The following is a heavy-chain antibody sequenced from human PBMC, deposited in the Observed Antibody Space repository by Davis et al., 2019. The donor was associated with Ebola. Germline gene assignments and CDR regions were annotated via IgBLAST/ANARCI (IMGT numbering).Heavy chain of an antibody. V-gene: IGHV3-48*02. CDR3: ARVSDYDSSGYYYPSY. Sequence: GGSLRLSCAASGFTFSSYSMNWVRLAPGKGLEWVSYISSSSSTIYYADSVKGRFTISRDNAKNSLYLQMNSLRDEDTAVYYCARVSDYDSSGYYYPSYWGQGTLVTVSS. D-gene: IGHD3-22*01. CDR2: ISSSSSTI. CDR1: GFTFSSYS. J-gene: IGHJ4*02.